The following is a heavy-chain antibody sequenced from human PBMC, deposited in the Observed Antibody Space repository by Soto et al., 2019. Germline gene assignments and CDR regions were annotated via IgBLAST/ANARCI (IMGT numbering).Heavy chain of an antibody. D-gene: IGHD1-26*01. CDR1: GGSISSYY. CDR2: IYTSGST. CDR3: ARDDSIVGATGDY. V-gene: IGHV4-4*07. J-gene: IGHJ4*02. Sequence: QVQLQESGPGLVKPSETLSLTCTVSGGSISSYYWSWIRQPAGKGLEWIGRIYTSGSTNYNPSLKSGVPMSVDTATNQFSLRLSSVTAADTAVYYCARDDSIVGATGDYWGQGTLVTVSS.